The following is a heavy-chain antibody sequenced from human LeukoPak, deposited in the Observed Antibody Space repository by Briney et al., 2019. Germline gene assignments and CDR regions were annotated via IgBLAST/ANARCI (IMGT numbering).Heavy chain of an antibody. CDR1: GFTLSSFD. Sequence: PGGSLRLSCAASGFTLSSFDMHWVRQPTGQGLEWVSTIGTARDTDYPGSVEGRFALSRDNAKNSLYLQMNSLTAGDTAVYYCARGPPRGKYYYMDVWGKGTTVTVSS. V-gene: IGHV3-13*01. J-gene: IGHJ6*03. CDR3: ARGPPRGKYYYMDV. CDR2: IGTARDT. D-gene: IGHD1-1*01.